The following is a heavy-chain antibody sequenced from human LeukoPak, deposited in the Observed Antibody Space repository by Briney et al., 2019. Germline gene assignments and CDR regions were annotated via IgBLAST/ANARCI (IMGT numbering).Heavy chain of an antibody. CDR3: ARRPYYGSRFYDY. Sequence: PSETLSLTCAVYGGSFSGYYWSWIRQPPGKGLEWIGEINHSGSSNYNPSLKSRVTISVDTSKYQFSLKLSSVTAADTAVYYCARRPYYGSRFYDYWGQGTLVTVSS. D-gene: IGHD3-10*01. V-gene: IGHV4-34*01. CDR1: GGSFSGYY. J-gene: IGHJ4*02. CDR2: INHSGSS.